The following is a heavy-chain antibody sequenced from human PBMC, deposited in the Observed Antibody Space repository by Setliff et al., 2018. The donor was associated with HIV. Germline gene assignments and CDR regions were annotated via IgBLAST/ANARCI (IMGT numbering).Heavy chain of an antibody. J-gene: IGHJ4*02. CDR2: IIPIFGTA. D-gene: IGHD3-9*01. CDR1: GGTFSSYA. CDR3: ARPGTTTGIRYFDY. V-gene: IGHV1-69*05. Sequence: SVKVSCKASGGTFSSYAITWVRQAPGQGLEWMGGIIPIFGTANYAQKFQGRVTITTDEFTNTAYMELSSLRSEDTAVYYCARPGTTTGIRYFDYWGQGTLVTVSS.